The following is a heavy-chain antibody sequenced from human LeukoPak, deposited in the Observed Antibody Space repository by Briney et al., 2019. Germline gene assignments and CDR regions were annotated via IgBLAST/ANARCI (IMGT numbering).Heavy chain of an antibody. CDR3: ARQQRYYDSSGPPDY. CDR1: GGSISSYY. CDR2: IYYSGST. V-gene: IGHV4-59*08. D-gene: IGHD3-22*01. J-gene: IGHJ4*02. Sequence: SETLFLTCTVSGGSISSYYWSWIRQPPGKGLEWIVYIYYSGSTNYNPSLKSRVTISVDTSKNQFSLKLSSVTAADTAVYYCARQQRYYDSSGPPDYWGQGTLVTVSS.